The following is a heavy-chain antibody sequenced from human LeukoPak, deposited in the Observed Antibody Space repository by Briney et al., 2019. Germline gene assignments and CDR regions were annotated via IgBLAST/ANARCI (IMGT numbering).Heavy chain of an antibody. CDR2: ISGSSRTI. Sequence: GGSLRLSCAASGFTFSSYWMHWVRQAPGKGLEWVSYISGSSRTIYYADSVKGRFTISRDNAKNSLHLQINSLRDEDTAVYYCAIRGYYDTTYAYDYHAMDVWGQGTAVTVSS. CDR3: AIRGYYDTTYAYDYHAMDV. D-gene: IGHD3-22*01. CDR1: GFTFSSYW. J-gene: IGHJ6*02. V-gene: IGHV3-48*02.